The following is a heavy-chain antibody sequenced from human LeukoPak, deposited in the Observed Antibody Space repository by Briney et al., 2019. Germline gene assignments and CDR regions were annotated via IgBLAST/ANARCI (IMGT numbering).Heavy chain of an antibody. Sequence: GASVKVSCKASGYSFTSHYRHWVRQAPGQGLEWLGLINPSGSSTLYAQKFQGRVTMTRDMSTTTDYMELSSLRSEDTAVYYCARDNSVGDVAWWFDPWGQGTLVTVSS. CDR1: GYSFTSHY. CDR2: INPSGSST. D-gene: IGHD1-26*01. CDR3: ARDNSVGDVAWWFDP. J-gene: IGHJ5*02. V-gene: IGHV1-46*01.